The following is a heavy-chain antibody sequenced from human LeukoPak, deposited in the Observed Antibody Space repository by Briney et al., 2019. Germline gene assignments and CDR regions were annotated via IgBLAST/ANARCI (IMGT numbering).Heavy chain of an antibody. CDR3: AKGEDVDY. V-gene: IGHV3-33*08. J-gene: IGHJ4*02. Sequence: GGSLRLSCAASGFTFSTCGMHWVRQAPGKGLEWVAVIWYDGSNQYYADSVKGRFTISRDNSKNTLYLEMNSLRAEDTAVYYCAKGEDVDYWGQGTLVTVSS. CDR1: GFTFSTCG. D-gene: IGHD3-16*01. CDR2: IWYDGSNQ.